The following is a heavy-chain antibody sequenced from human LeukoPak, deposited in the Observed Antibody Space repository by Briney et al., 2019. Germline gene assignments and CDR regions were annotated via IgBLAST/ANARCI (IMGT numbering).Heavy chain of an antibody. CDR3: ASLLRDILPFFDY. CDR1: GLTFSTHS. V-gene: IGHV3-48*01. J-gene: IGHJ4*02. CDR2: ISSHSRTI. Sequence: GGSLRLSCAASGLTFSTHSMNWVRQAPGKGLEWVSYISSHSRTIYYADSVKGRFTISRDNAKNSLFLQMDSLRAEDTAVYYCASLLRDILPFFDYWGQGTLVTVSS.